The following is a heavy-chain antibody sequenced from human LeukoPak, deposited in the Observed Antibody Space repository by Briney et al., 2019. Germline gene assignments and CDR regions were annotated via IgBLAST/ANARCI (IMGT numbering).Heavy chain of an antibody. CDR3: VRSAYLDSSGYYFDF. D-gene: IGHD3-22*01. V-gene: IGHV3-23*05. J-gene: IGHJ4*02. CDR2: LTNTGGTK. Sequence: GGSLRLSCTAYGFTFDAYAMNWIRQAPGKGLEWVSALTNTGGTKYYADSVKGRFTISRDNSKITVSLQMNSLRADDTAVYYCVRSAYLDSSGYYFDFWGQGTLVTVSS. CDR1: GFTFDAYA.